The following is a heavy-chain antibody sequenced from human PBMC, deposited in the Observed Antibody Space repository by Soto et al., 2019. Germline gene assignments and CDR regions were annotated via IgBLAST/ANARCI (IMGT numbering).Heavy chain of an antibody. CDR1: GGSIDSADSY. J-gene: IGHJ4*02. Sequence: PSETLSLTCVVSGGSIDSADSYWSWIRQPPGKGLEYLGYIFHTGNAYYNPSLKSRVTISIDTSKNQFSLKVTSVTAADTAVYYCARQTTVTAFDYWGQGTLVTVSS. CDR3: ARQTTVTAFDY. D-gene: IGHD4-17*01. V-gene: IGHV4-30-4*01. CDR2: IFHTGNA.